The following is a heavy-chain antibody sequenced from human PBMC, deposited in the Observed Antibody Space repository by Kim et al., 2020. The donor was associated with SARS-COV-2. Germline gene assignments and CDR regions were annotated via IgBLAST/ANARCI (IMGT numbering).Heavy chain of an antibody. D-gene: IGHD1-26*01. CDR3: ARDAWAQGWTDGFDY. Sequence: GGSLRLSCAASGFTFTSFWMSWVRQAPGKGLEWVANINQHGSETKYVDSVKGRFTISRDNAKDSVYLQMSNLRAEDRAVYYCARDAWAQGWTDGFDYWGQGPLVTVSS. CDR1: GFTFTSFW. CDR2: INQHGSET. J-gene: IGHJ4*02. V-gene: IGHV3-7*01.